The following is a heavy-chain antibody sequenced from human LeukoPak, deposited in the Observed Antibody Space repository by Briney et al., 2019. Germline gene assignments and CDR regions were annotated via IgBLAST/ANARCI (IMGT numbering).Heavy chain of an antibody. D-gene: IGHD6-19*01. CDR2: ISAHNGNT. CDR3: ARTVLRSGWYGDFDY. Sequence: ASVKVSCKASGYTFTSYGISWVRQAPGQGLEWMGWISAHNGNTNYAQKLQGRVTMTTDTSTSTAYMELRSLRSDDTAVYYCARTVLRSGWYGDFDYWGQGTLVTVSS. V-gene: IGHV1-18*01. CDR1: GYTFTSYG. J-gene: IGHJ4*02.